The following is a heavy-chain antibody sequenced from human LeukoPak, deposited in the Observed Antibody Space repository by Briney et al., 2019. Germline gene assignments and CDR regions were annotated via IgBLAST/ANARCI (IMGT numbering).Heavy chain of an antibody. Sequence: GRSLRLSCAAAGFTFSSYAMHWVRQAPGKGLEWVAVISYDGSNKYYADSVKGRFTISRDNSKNTLYLQMNSLRAEDTAVYYCARDNLEQQLVPPTFDYLGQGTLVTVSS. V-gene: IGHV3-30-3*01. CDR3: ARDNLEQQLVPPTFDY. CDR2: ISYDGSNK. CDR1: GFTFSSYA. D-gene: IGHD6-13*01. J-gene: IGHJ4*02.